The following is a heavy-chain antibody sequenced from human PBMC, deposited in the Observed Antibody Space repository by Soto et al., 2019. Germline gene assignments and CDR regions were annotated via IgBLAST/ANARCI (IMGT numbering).Heavy chain of an antibody. Sequence: QVQLQESGPGLVKPSQTLSLTCTVSSGAISSGGYYWSWIRQHPGKGLEWIGYIYYSGSTYYNPSLKSRVTISVDTSKNQFSLKLSSVTAADTAVYYCARSPIVVLTAYFDYWGQGTLVTVSS. CDR3: ARSPIVVLTAYFDY. J-gene: IGHJ4*02. D-gene: IGHD2-21*02. V-gene: IGHV4-31*03. CDR1: SGAISSGGYY. CDR2: IYYSGST.